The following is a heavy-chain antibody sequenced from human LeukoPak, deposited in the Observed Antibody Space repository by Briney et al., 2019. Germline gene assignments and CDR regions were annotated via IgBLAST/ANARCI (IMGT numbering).Heavy chain of an antibody. V-gene: IGHV4-34*01. CDR1: GGSFSGYY. CDR3: AIGEGITMVRRVISYYYYGMDV. J-gene: IGHJ6*02. Sequence: SETLSLTFAVYGGSFSGYYWSWIGQPPGKGLEWIGEINHSGSTNYNPSLKSRVTISGDTSKNQFSLKLSSVTAADTAVYHCAIGEGITMVRRVISYYYYGMDVWGQGTTVTVSS. CDR2: INHSGST. D-gene: IGHD3-10*01.